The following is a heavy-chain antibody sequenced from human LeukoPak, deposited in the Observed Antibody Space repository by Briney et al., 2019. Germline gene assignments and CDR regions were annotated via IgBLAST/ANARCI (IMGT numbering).Heavy chain of an antibody. D-gene: IGHD6-13*01. V-gene: IGHV1-8*02. Sequence: ASVKVSCKASGYTFTTYDINWVRQATGQGLEWMGWMSPYSGNRDYAQKFQGRVTMTRDTSTSTVYMELSSLRSEDTAVYYCARERGAAAGRLADYWGQGTLVTVSS. CDR3: ARERGAAAGRLADY. CDR2: MSPYSGNR. CDR1: GYTFTTYD. J-gene: IGHJ4*02.